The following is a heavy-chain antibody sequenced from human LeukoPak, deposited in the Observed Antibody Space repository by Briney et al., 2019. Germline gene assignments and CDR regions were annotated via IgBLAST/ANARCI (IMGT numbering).Heavy chain of an antibody. V-gene: IGHV3-74*01. CDR3: ATDLTGEEDY. J-gene: IGHJ4*02. CDR2: INPDGSST. D-gene: IGHD7-27*01. Sequence: GGSLRLSCAASGFIFSSYWIHWVRRARGKGVVWVSRINPDGSSTTYADSVRGRFTISRDNAKNRLYLQMDSLRAEDTAVYYCATDLTGEEDYWGQGTLVTVSS. CDR1: GFIFSSYW.